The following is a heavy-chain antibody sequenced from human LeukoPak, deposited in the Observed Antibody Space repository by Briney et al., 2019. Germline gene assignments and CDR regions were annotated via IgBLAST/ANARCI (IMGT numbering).Heavy chain of an antibody. CDR2: IWSDATNR. D-gene: IGHD4-11*01. CDR1: GFIFSHHG. CDR3: ARDAQRGFDYSNSLKY. J-gene: IGHJ4*01. V-gene: IGHV3-33*01. Sequence: GGSLRLSCAASGFIFSHHGMHWVRQAPGKGLEWVAVIWSDATNRFYADSVKGRFTISRDNSQNTVFLQMNSLRVKDTAIYYCARDAQRGFDYSNSLKYWGHGTLVTVPS.